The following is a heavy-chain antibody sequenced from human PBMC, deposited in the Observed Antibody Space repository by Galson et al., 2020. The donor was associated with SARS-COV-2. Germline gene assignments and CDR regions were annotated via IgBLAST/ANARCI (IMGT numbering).Heavy chain of an antibody. D-gene: IGHD3-22*01. CDR1: GFIVSSKY. CDR2: LNSGGAT. CDR3: AYDSSARYYYYIDV. J-gene: IGHJ6*03. Sequence: GESLKISCAASGFIVSSKYMSWVRQAPGKGLEWVSVLNSGGATYYTDSVKGRFTISRDNSKNTLYLQMNSLRAEDTAVYYCAYDSSARYYYYIDVWGKGTTVTVSS. V-gene: IGHV3-53*01.